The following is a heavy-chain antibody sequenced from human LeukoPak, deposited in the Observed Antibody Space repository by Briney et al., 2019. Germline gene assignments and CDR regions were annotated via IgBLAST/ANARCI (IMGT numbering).Heavy chain of an antibody. CDR2: IYPGDSDT. CDR3: ARTWNYYGSGSYFRRVGAFDI. Sequence: GESLKISCKGSGYSFSSNWIGWVRQMPGKGLEWMGIIYPGDSDTRYSPSFQGQVTISADKSISTAYLQWSSLKASDTAMYYCARTWNYYGSGSYFRRVGAFDIRGQGTMVTVSS. V-gene: IGHV5-51*01. CDR1: GYSFSSNW. D-gene: IGHD3-10*01. J-gene: IGHJ3*02.